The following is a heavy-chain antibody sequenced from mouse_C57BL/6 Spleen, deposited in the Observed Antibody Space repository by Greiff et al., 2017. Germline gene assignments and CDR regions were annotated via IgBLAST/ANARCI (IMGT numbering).Heavy chain of an antibody. Sequence: QVQLKQSGPELVKPGASVKISCKASGYSFTSYYIHWVKQRPGQGLEWIGWIYPGSGNTKYNEKFKGKDTLTADTSSSTAYMQLSSLTSEDSAVYYCARRDDAMDYWGQGTSVTVSS. J-gene: IGHJ4*01. CDR2: IYPGSGNT. CDR1: GYSFTSYY. V-gene: IGHV1-66*01. D-gene: IGHD3-3*01. CDR3: ARRDDAMDY.